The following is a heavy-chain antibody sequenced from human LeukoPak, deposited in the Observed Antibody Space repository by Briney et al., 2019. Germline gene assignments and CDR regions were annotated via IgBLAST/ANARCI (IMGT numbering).Heavy chain of an antibody. CDR1: GFTFNDYY. CDR2: ISSSGSTI. D-gene: IGHD3-22*01. J-gene: IGHJ4*02. Sequence: GGSLRLSCAASGFTFNDYYMSWIRQAPGQGLEWVSYISSSGSTIYYADSVKGRFTISRDNAKNSLYLQMNSLRAEDTAVYYCARDLDYYDSSGPGSAFDYWGQGTLVTVSS. CDR3: ARDLDYYDSSGPGSAFDY. V-gene: IGHV3-11*04.